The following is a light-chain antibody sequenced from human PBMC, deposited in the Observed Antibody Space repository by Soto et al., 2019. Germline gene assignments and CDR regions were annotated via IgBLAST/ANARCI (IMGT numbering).Light chain of an antibody. J-gene: IGKJ1*01. Sequence: IVLTQSPGTLSLSPGERVTLSCRASQSVSSNFLAWYQQKPGQAPRLLIYGASNRATGIPDRFSGSGSGTDFTLTISRLEPEDFAVYYCHQYSSSRRTFGQGTKVDI. CDR3: HQYSSSRRT. CDR2: GAS. V-gene: IGKV3-20*01. CDR1: QSVSSNF.